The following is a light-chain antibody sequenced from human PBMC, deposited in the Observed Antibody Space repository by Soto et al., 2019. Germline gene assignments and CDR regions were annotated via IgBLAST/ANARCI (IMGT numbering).Light chain of an antibody. CDR2: NDS. CDR3: ASWDVSLEAWV. Sequence: QSVLIQPPSASGTPGQRVTISCSGSSSNIGSNTVNWFQQVPGMAPRLLIYNDSQRPSGVPDRFSGSRSGTSASLAISGLQSDDEADFYCASWDVSLEAWVFGGGTKLT. CDR1: SSNIGSNT. V-gene: IGLV1-44*01. J-gene: IGLJ3*02.